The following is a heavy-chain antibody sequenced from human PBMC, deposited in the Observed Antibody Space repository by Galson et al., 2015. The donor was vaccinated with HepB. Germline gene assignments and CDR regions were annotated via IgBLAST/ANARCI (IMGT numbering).Heavy chain of an antibody. J-gene: IGHJ5*02. CDR1: GFTFSSYW. Sequence: SLRLSCAASGFTFSSYWMSWVRQAPGKGLEWVANIKQDGSEKYYVDSVKGRFTISRDNAKNSLYLQMNSLRAADTAVYYCARALKTWSGPGGWFDPWGQGTLVTVSS. V-gene: IGHV3-7*01. D-gene: IGHD3-3*01. CDR3: ARALKTWSGPGGWFDP. CDR2: IKQDGSEK.